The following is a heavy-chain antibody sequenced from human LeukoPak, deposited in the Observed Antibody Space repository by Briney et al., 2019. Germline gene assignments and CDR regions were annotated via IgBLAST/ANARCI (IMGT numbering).Heavy chain of an antibody. V-gene: IGHV4-31*03. CDR2: IYYSGST. J-gene: IGHJ3*02. CDR3: AREMEYCSSTSCSVYGAFDI. CDR1: GGSISSGGYY. D-gene: IGHD2-2*01. Sequence: SETLSLTCTVSGGSISSGGYYWSWIRQHPGKGLEWIGYIYYSGSTYYNPSLKSRVTISVDTSKNQFSLKLSSVTAADTAVYYCAREMEYCSSTSCSVYGAFDIWGQETMVTVSS.